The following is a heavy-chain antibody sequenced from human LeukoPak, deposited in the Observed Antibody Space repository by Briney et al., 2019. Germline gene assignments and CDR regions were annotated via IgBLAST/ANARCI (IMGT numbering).Heavy chain of an antibody. CDR2: ISGSGGST. D-gene: IGHD6-13*01. CDR1: GLTFSSYV. J-gene: IGHJ4*02. CDR3: AKDRSPYSSSLYFDY. V-gene: IGHV3-23*01. Sequence: PGGSLRLSCAVSGLTFSSYVMSWVRQAPGKGLEWVLGISGSGGSTYYADSVKGRFTISRDNSKTTLYLQMNSLRAEDTAVYYCAKDRSPYSSSLYFDYWGQGTLVTVSS.